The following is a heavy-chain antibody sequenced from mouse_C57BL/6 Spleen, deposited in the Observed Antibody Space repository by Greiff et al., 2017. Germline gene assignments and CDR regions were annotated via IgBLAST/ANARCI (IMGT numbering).Heavy chain of an antibody. D-gene: IGHD1-1*01. Sequence: QVQLQQPGAELAKPGASVKLSCKASGYTFTSYWMHWVKQRPGQGLEWIGDINPSSGYTKYNEKFKDKATLTADKSSSTAYMQLSSLTSEDSAVYYCARNFSTTVVAPFDYGGQGTTRTVSS. CDR3: ARNFSTTVVAPFDY. J-gene: IGHJ2*01. CDR2: INPSSGYT. V-gene: IGHV1-7*01. CDR1: GYTFTSYW.